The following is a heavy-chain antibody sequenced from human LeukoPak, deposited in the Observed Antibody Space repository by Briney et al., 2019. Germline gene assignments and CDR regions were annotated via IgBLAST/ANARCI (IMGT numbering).Heavy chain of an antibody. Sequence: SETLSLTCTVSGGSISSSSYYWSWIRQPPGKGLEWIGYIYYSGSTNYNPSLKSRVTISVDTSKNQFSLKLSSVTAADTAVYYCARWGIAAAGRYNWFDPWGQGTLVTVSS. J-gene: IGHJ5*02. CDR2: IYYSGST. CDR1: GGSISSSSYY. V-gene: IGHV4-61*01. CDR3: ARWGIAAAGRYNWFDP. D-gene: IGHD6-13*01.